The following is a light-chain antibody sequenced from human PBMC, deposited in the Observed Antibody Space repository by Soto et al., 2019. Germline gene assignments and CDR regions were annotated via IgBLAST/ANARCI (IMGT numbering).Light chain of an antibody. CDR2: EVT. V-gene: IGLV2-14*01. CDR1: SSDIGIYKY. CDR3: DSYTSSRAYV. Sequence: QSVLTQPASVSGSPGQSIAISCTGSSSDIGIYKYVSWYQQHPGKVPKLIIYEVTNRPSGVSNRFSGSKSGNTASLTISGLQAEDEADYYCDSYTSSRAYVFGIGTKVTVL. J-gene: IGLJ1*01.